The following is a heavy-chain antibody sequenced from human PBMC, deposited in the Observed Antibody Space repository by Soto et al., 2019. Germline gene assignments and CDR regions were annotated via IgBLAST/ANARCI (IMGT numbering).Heavy chain of an antibody. J-gene: IGHJ6*02. D-gene: IGHD3-10*01. CDR3: ARASITMVRGANYYYYGMAV. CDR2: IYHSGST. CDR1: GGSISSSNW. V-gene: IGHV4-4*02. Sequence: QVQLQESGPGLVKPSGTLSLTCAVSGGSISSSNWWSWVRQPPGKGLEWIGEIYHSGSTNYNPSLKSRVTISVDKSKNQFSLKLSSVTAADTAVYYCARASITMVRGANYYYYGMAVWGQGTTVTVSS.